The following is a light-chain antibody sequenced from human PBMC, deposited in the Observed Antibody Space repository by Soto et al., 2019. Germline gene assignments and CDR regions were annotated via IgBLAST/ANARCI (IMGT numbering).Light chain of an antibody. V-gene: IGKV3-15*01. J-gene: IGKJ1*01. CDR2: SAS. CDR3: QQYEQWPPWT. Sequence: EIVMTQSPATLSVSPGERATLSCRASQSVSSSLAWYQHKPGQAPRLLIYSASTRATAVPARFSGAGSGTEFTLTISSLQSEDFAVYYCQQYEQWPPWTFGQGTKVEIK. CDR1: QSVSSS.